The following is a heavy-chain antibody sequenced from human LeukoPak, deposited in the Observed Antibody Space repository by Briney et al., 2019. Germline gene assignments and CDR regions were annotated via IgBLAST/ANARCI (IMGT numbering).Heavy chain of an antibody. CDR1: GGSVSSSGYY. CDR2: IYYSGST. V-gene: IGHV4-39*07. CDR3: ERGISDFQH. J-gene: IGHJ1*01. D-gene: IGHD6-19*01. Sequence: PSETLSLTCTVSGGSVSSSGYYWGWIRQPPGKGLEWIGSIYYSGSTYYNPSLKSRVSISVDTSKNQFSLKLSSVTAADTAVYYCERGISDFQHWGQGTLVTVSS.